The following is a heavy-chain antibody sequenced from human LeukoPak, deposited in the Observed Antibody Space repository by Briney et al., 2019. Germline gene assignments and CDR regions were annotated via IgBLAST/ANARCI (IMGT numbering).Heavy chain of an antibody. D-gene: IGHD3-9*01. CDR1: GFTFSDYY. V-gene: IGHV3-11*04. CDR3: ARGNRIRCVVWLLPGFNY. Sequence: PGGSLRLSCAASGFTFSDYYMSWIRQAPGKGLEWVSYISSSGSTIYYADSVKGRFTISRNNAKNSLYLQMNSLRAEDTACYYCARGNRIRCVVWLLPGFNYGGQGTLATVSS. CDR2: ISSSGSTI. J-gene: IGHJ4*02.